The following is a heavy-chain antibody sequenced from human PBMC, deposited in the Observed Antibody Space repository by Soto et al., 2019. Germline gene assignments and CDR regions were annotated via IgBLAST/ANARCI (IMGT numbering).Heavy chain of an antibody. V-gene: IGHV3-48*02. CDR1: GFTFSSYS. D-gene: IGHD3-22*01. CDR3: ARDRGPPNYYDSSGPDY. CDR2: ISSSSSTI. Sequence: GGSLRLSCAASGFTFSSYSMNWVRQAPGKGLEWVSYISSSSSTIYYADSVKGRFTISRDNAKNSLYLQMNSLRDEDTAVYYCARDRGPPNYYDSSGPDYWGQGTLVTVSS. J-gene: IGHJ4*02.